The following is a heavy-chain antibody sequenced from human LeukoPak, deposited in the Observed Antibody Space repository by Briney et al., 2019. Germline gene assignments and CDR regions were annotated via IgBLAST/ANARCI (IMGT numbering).Heavy chain of an antibody. CDR2: ISSSSSYI. CDR3: ARGADYYGSGSYYEPTPLSDY. Sequence: GGSLRLSCAASGFTFSSYSMNWVRQAPGKGLEWVSSISSSSSYIYYADSVKGRFTISRDNAKNSLYLQMNSLRAEDTAVYYCARGADYYGSGSYYEPTPLSDYWGQGTLVTVSS. V-gene: IGHV3-21*01. D-gene: IGHD3-10*01. CDR1: GFTFSSYS. J-gene: IGHJ4*02.